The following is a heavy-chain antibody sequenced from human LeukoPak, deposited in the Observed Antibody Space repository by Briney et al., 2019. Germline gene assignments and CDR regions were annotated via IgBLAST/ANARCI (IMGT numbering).Heavy chain of an antibody. CDR2: INSDGSST. CDR3: ARALSYGGNINWFDP. CDR1: GLTFSSHW. Sequence: GGSLRLSCAASGLTFSSHWMHWVRQAPGKGLVCVSRINSDGSSTTYADSVKGRFTISRDNAKNTLYLQMNSLRAEDTAVYYCARALSYGGNINWFDPWGQGTLVTVSS. J-gene: IGHJ5*02. D-gene: IGHD4-23*01. V-gene: IGHV3-74*03.